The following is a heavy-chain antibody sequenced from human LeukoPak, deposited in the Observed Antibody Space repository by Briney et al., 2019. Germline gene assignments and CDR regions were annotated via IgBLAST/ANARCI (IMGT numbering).Heavy chain of an antibody. D-gene: IGHD3-22*01. J-gene: IGHJ4*02. CDR2: ISGRGGST. CDR1: GFTFSSYA. V-gene: IGHV3-23*01. CDR3: AKGVESYDSSGLFDY. Sequence: GGSLRLSCAASGFTFSSYAMSWVRQAPGKGLEWVSAISGRGGSTYYADSVKGRFTISRDNSKNTLYLQMNSLRAEDTAVYYCAKGVESYDSSGLFDYWGQGTLVTVSS.